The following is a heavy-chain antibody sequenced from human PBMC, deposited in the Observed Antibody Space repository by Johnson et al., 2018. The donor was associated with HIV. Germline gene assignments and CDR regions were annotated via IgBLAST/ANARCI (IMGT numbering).Heavy chain of an antibody. CDR3: ARDWGGYDAFDV. D-gene: IGHD1-26*01. Sequence: VQLVESGGGVVQPGGSLRLSCAASGFSFSSYAMHWVRQAPGKGLESVSGISGNGVSTYSANSVQGRFTISRDNSKNTLYLQMKSLRAEETAVYYCARDWGGYDAFDVWGQGTMVTVSS. CDR2: ISGNGVST. J-gene: IGHJ3*01. V-gene: IGHV3-64*01. CDR1: GFSFSSYA.